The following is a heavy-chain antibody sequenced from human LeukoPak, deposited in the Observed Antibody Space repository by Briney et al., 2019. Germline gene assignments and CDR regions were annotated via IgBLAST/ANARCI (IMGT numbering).Heavy chain of an antibody. CDR1: GGSISSGGYS. CDR2: IYHSGST. J-gene: IGHJ5*02. D-gene: IGHD3-22*01. CDR3: ARVHGGDYYYDSSSYYYVDP. V-gene: IGHV4-30-2*01. Sequence: SETLSLTCAVSGGSISSGGYSWSWIRQPPGKGLEWIGYIYHSGSTYYNPSLKSRVTISVDRSKNQFSLKLSSVTAADTAVYYCARVHGGDYYYDSSSYYYVDPWGQGTLVTVSS.